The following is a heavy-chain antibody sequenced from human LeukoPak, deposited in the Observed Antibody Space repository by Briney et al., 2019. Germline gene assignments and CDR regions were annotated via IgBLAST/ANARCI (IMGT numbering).Heavy chain of an antibody. CDR2: ISAYNGNT. Sequence: GASVKVSCKASGYTFTGYYMHWARQAPGQGLEWMGWISAYNGNTNYAQKLQGRVTMTTDTSTSTAYMELRSLRSDDTAVYYCARSLYDILTGYYSPSFDYWGQGTLVTVSS. CDR1: GYTFTGYY. CDR3: ARSLYDILTGYYSPSFDY. J-gene: IGHJ4*02. D-gene: IGHD3-9*01. V-gene: IGHV1-18*04.